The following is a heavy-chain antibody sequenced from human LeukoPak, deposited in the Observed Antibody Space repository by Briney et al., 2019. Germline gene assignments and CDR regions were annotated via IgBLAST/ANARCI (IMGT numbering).Heavy chain of an antibody. Sequence: GSSVKVSCKASGGTFSSYAISWVRQAPGQGLEWMGWINPNSGGTNYAQKFQGRVTMTRDTSISTAYMELSRLRSDDTAVYYCAKRVVPAAPEGAFDIWGQGTMVTVSS. V-gene: IGHV1-2*02. CDR2: INPNSGGT. CDR1: GGTFSSYA. J-gene: IGHJ3*02. CDR3: AKRVVPAAPEGAFDI. D-gene: IGHD2-2*01.